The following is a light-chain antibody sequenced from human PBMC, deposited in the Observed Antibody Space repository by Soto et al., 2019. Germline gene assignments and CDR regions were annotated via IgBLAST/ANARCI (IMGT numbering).Light chain of an antibody. CDR3: QQYGNSPWT. CDR2: GAS. CDR1: QSVGSSY. Sequence: EISLTQSPGTLSLYPGERATLSCRASQSVGSSYLAWYLQKPGQAPRLLIYGASDRATGIPDRFSGSGSGTDFTLIISRLEPEDFAVYYCQQYGNSPWTFGQGTKVAI. J-gene: IGKJ1*01. V-gene: IGKV3-20*01.